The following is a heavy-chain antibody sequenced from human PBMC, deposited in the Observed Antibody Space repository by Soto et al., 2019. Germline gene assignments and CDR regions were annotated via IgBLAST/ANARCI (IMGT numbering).Heavy chain of an antibody. CDR2: VSFDGTNQ. D-gene: IGHD2-21*02. CDR1: GFTFRNSG. J-gene: IGHJ4*02. CDR3: ARTIHGDSTGAYDY. Sequence: QVQLVESGGGVVQPGRCLRLSCAASGFTFRNSGMHWVRQAPGKGLEWVALVSFDGTNQYYADSVKGRFTISRDNFNNPLYLQMNSLRVEDTAVYYCARTIHGDSTGAYDYWGLGTLVTVSS. V-gene: IGHV3-30*03.